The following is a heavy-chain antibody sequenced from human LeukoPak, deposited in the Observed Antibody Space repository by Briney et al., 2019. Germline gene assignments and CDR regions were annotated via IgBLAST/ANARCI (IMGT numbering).Heavy chain of an antibody. CDR2: VHLSGAS. J-gene: IGHJ4*02. V-gene: IGHV4-4*02. Sequence: SETLSFTCAVSGGSILTTNWWSWVRQPPGKGLEWIGEVHLSGASNYNPSLKSRVNMSIDKSKNQLSLELTSVTAADTAIYYCTRESGAFSPFGFWGQGTLVTVSS. CDR3: TRESGAFSPFGF. CDR1: GGSILTTNW. D-gene: IGHD1-26*01.